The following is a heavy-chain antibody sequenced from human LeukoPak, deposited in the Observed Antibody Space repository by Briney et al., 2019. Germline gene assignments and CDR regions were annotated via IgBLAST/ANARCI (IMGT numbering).Heavy chain of an antibody. CDR1: GGSISSYY. J-gene: IGHJ4*02. CDR2: IYYSGST. Sequence: SETLSLTCTVSGGSISSYYWSWIRQPPGKGLEWIGYIYYSGSTNYNPSLKSRVTISVDTSKNQFSLKLSSVTAADTAIYYCTKGRGIWGQGTLVTVSS. D-gene: IGHD3-10*01. V-gene: IGHV4-59*08. CDR3: TKGRGI.